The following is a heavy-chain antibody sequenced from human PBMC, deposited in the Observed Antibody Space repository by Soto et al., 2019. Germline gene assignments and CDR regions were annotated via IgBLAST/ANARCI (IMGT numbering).Heavy chain of an antibody. CDR3: ANARGYSGYAGYYYYGMDV. J-gene: IGHJ6*02. CDR2: ISGSGGST. Sequence: PGGSLRLSCAASGFTFSSYAMSWVRQAPGKGLEWVSAISGSGGSTYYADSVKGRFTISRDNSKNTLYLQMNSLRAEDTAVYYWANARGYSGYAGYYYYGMDVWGQGTTVTVSS. D-gene: IGHD5-12*01. V-gene: IGHV3-23*01. CDR1: GFTFSSYA.